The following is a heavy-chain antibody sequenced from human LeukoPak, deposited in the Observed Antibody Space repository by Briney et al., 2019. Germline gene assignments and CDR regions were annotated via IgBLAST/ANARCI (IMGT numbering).Heavy chain of an antibody. CDR2: ISYDGSNK. CDR1: GFTFSSYG. D-gene: IGHD3-3*01. J-gene: IGHJ4*02. Sequence: PGGSLRLSCAASGFTFSSYGMHWVRQAPGKGLEWVAVISYDGSNKYYADSVKGRFTISRDNSKNTLYLQMNSLRAEDSAVYYCAKDFSRSYDFWSGYYYPYYFDYWGQGTLVTVSS. V-gene: IGHV3-30*18. CDR3: AKDFSRSYDFWSGYYYPYYFDY.